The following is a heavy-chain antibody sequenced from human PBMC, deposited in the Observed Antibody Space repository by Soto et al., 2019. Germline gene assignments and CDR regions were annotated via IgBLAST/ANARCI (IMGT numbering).Heavy chain of an antibody. Sequence: VASVKVSCKASGYTFTSYGISWVRQAPGQGLEWMGWISAYNGNTNYAQKLQGRVTMTTDTSTSTAYMELRSLRSDDTAVYYCARVGDLVRFLEWLSDNWFDPWGQGTLVTVSS. V-gene: IGHV1-18*01. CDR3: ARVGDLVRFLEWLSDNWFDP. J-gene: IGHJ5*02. CDR1: GYTFTSYG. D-gene: IGHD3-3*01. CDR2: ISAYNGNT.